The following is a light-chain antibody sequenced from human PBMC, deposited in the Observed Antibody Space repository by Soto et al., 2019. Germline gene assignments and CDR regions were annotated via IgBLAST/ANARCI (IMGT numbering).Light chain of an antibody. CDR2: DVS. J-gene: IGLJ2*01. V-gene: IGLV2-14*01. CDR3: SSYAGSNNLF. Sequence: QSALTQPAPVSGSPGQSITISCSGLASDVGGYKYVSWYQHHPGKAPKLILYDVSDRPSGVSSRFSGSKSGNTASLTISGLQAEDEADYYCSSYAGSNNLFFGGGTKLTVL. CDR1: ASDVGGYKY.